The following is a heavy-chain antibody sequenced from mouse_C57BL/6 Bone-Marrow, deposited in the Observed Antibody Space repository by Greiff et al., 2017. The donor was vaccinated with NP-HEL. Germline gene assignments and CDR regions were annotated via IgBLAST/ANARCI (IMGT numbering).Heavy chain of an antibody. CDR3: ARGDYCSSRVGYAMDY. J-gene: IGHJ4*01. V-gene: IGHV1-80*01. D-gene: IGHD1-1*01. CDR2: IYPGDGDT. CDR1: GYAFSSYW. Sequence: QVQLKQSGAELVKPGASVKLSCKASGYAFSSYWMNWVKERPGQGLEWIGQIYPGDGDTKYNGKFKGKATLTADKSSSTAYMQVSSLTSEDSAVFVCARGDYCSSRVGYAMDYWGQGTAVTVSA.